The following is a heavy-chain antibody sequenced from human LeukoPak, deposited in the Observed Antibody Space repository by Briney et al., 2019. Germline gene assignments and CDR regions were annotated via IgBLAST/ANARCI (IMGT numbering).Heavy chain of an antibody. J-gene: IGHJ4*02. D-gene: IGHD2-8*01. CDR2: VNPNSGAT. V-gene: IGHV1-2*02. Sequence: GASVKVSCKASGYTFIAYYMQWVRQAPGQGLEWMGFVNPNSGATNYAQKFQGRVTMTSDRSITAAYMELSSLRPDDTAVYFCTRDSIGVSAYWGQGTLVTVSS. CDR3: TRDSIGVSAY. CDR1: GYTFIAYY.